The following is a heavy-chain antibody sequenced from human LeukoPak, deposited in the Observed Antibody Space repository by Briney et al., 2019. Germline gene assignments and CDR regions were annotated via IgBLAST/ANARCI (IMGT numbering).Heavy chain of an antibody. CDR1: GGTFSSYA. Sequence: ASVKVSCKASGGTFSSYAISWVRQAPGQGLEWMGGIIPIFGTANYAQKFQGRVTITADESTSTAYMELSSLRSEDTAVYYCARVGVVYCSSTSCPKAPTNYYYYGMGVWGKGTTVTVSS. D-gene: IGHD2-2*01. CDR2: IIPIFGTA. J-gene: IGHJ6*04. CDR3: ARVGVVYCSSTSCPKAPTNYYYYGMGV. V-gene: IGHV1-69*01.